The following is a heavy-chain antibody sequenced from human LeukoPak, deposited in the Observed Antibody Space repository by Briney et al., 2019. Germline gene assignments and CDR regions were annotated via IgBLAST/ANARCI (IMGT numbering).Heavy chain of an antibody. D-gene: IGHD1-26*01. J-gene: IGHJ4*02. V-gene: IGHV4-39*07. CDR1: GDSISSRSYY. CDR3: ARLGGSYSYFDY. Sequence: PSETLSLTCTVAGDSISSRSYYWVWIRQSPGKGLEWIGTINYSGSTYYSPSLISRVTMSVDPSENQFSLNLSSVTAADTAVYYCARLGGSYSYFDYWGQGTLVTVSS. CDR2: INYSGST.